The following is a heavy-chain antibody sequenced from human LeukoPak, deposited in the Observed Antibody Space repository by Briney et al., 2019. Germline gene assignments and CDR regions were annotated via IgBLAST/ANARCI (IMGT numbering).Heavy chain of an antibody. CDR2: INTGNGNT. D-gene: IGHD2-15*01. Sequence: ASVKVSCKASGYTFTSYTIHWVRQAPGQRLEWMGWINTGNGNTKYSQEFQGRVTITRDTSASTAYMELSSLRSEDMAVYYCARESRWMDGWGKGTTVTVSS. V-gene: IGHV1-3*03. J-gene: IGHJ6*04. CDR3: ARESRWMDG. CDR1: GYTFTSYT.